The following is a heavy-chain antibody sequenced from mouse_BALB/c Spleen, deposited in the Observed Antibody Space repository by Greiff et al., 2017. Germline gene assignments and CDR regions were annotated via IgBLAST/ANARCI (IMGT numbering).Heavy chain of an antibody. CDR1: GFTFSSYA. J-gene: IGHJ3*01. Sequence: EVKLVESGGGLVQPGGSLKLSCAASGFTFSSYAMSWVRQSPEKRLEWVAEISSGGSYTYYPDTVTGRFTISRDNAKNTLYLEMSSLRSEDTAMYYCAREGGNYWFAYWGQGTLVTVSA. CDR3: AREGGNYWFAY. V-gene: IGHV5-9-4*01. CDR2: ISSGGSYT. D-gene: IGHD2-1*01.